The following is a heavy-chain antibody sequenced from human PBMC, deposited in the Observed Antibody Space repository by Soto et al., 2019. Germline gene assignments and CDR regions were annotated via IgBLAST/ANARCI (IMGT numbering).Heavy chain of an antibody. J-gene: IGHJ4*02. D-gene: IGHD2-2*01. CDR3: ARAFCGSTSCHGGNFDY. V-gene: IGHV3-NL1*01. Sequence: QVQLVESGGGVVQPGRSLRLSCTASGFTFSAFALHWVRQAPGKGLEWVSAISEGGGSTYYADSVKGRLTISRDNYKNTLYLQMNSLRAEDTALYYCARAFCGSTSCHGGNFDYWGQGTLVTVSS. CDR2: ISEGGGST. CDR1: GFTFSAFA.